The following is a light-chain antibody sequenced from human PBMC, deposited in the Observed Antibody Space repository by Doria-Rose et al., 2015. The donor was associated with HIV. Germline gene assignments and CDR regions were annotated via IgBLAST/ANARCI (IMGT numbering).Light chain of an antibody. Sequence: DIVLTQSPATLSVSPGERATLSCRVSQGIGSDLAWYQQKPGQAPRLLIYRGSTRATGIPHRFTGGGSGTEFTLTISSLQSEDFAVYFCQQYSQWPPYTFGQGTKLGVK. CDR3: QQYSQWPPYT. J-gene: IGKJ2*01. CDR2: RGS. V-gene: IGKV3-15*01. CDR1: QGIGSD.